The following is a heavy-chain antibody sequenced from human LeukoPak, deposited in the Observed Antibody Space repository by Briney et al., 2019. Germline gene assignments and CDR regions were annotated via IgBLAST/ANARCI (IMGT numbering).Heavy chain of an antibody. D-gene: IGHD3-16*02. CDR3: ARISRYRLDY. J-gene: IGHJ4*02. CDR2: IKSDGSEK. Sequence: GGSLRLSCAASGFTFSGHWMSWVRQAPGKGLEWVANIKSDGSEKYYVDSVKGRFTISRDNAKNSLYLQMNSLRPEDTAVYYCARISRYRLDYWGQGTLVTVSS. V-gene: IGHV3-7*04. CDR1: GFTFSGHW.